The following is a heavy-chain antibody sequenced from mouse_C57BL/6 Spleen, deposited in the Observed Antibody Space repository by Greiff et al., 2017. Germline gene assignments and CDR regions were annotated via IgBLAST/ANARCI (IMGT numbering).Heavy chain of an antibody. J-gene: IGHJ3*01. Sequence: EVKLMESGGDLVKPGGSLKLSCAASGFTFSSYGMSWVRQTPDKRLEWVATISSGGSYTYYPDSVKGRFTISRDNAKNTLYLQMSSLKSEDTAVYYGARYRGLRRGSWFAYWGQGTLVTVSA. CDR3: ARYRGLRRGSWFAY. CDR1: GFTFSSYG. D-gene: IGHD2-2*01. V-gene: IGHV5-6*01. CDR2: ISSGGSYT.